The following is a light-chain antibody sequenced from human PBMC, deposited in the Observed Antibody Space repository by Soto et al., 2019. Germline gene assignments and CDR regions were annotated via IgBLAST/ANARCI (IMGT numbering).Light chain of an antibody. CDR2: GAS. Sequence: EIVMTQSPATLSVSPGERATLSCRASHSVSSNLAWYQQKPGQAPRLLIYGASTRATGIPARFSGSGSETEFTLTISSLQSEDSAVYYCQQYNNWPWTFGQGTKVDIK. V-gene: IGKV3-15*01. CDR3: QQYNNWPWT. CDR1: HSVSSN. J-gene: IGKJ1*01.